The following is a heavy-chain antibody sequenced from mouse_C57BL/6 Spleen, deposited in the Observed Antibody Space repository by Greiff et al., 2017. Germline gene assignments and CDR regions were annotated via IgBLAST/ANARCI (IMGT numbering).Heavy chain of an antibody. D-gene: IGHD2-5*01. J-gene: IGHJ2*01. Sequence: VQLQQSGPELVKPGASVKISCKASGYSFTGYYMNWVKQSPEKSLEWIGEINPSTGGTNYNQKFKAKATLTVDKSSSTAYMQLKSLTSEDSAVYYCANSNYEGYFDYWGQGTTLTVSS. CDR3: ANSNYEGYFDY. CDR1: GYSFTGYY. CDR2: INPSTGGT. V-gene: IGHV1-42*01.